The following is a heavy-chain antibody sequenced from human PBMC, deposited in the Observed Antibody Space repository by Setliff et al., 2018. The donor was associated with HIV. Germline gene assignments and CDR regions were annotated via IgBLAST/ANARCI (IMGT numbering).Heavy chain of an antibody. D-gene: IGHD6-19*01. CDR3: ARSLERQWLVPYYMDV. J-gene: IGHJ6*03. CDR1: GYTFTSHV. CDR2: INAGNGNT. Sequence: ASVKVSCKASGYTFTSHVIHWVRQAPGQRLEWMGWINAGNGNTKYSQNFQGRVTITRDTFASTAYMELSSLRSEDTAVYYCARSLERQWLVPYYMDVWGKGTTVTVSS. V-gene: IGHV1-3*01.